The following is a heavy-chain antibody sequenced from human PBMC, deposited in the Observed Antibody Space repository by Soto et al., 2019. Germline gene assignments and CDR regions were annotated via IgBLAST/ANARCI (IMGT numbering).Heavy chain of an antibody. CDR3: SRGGWSMDV. CDR1: GGSISSSSYY. V-gene: IGHV4-39*07. D-gene: IGHD2-15*01. J-gene: IGHJ6*02. Sequence: TSESLSLTCTVSGGSISSSSYYWGWIRQPPGKGLEWIGSIYYSGSTYYNPSLKSRVTISVDTSKNQFSLKLSSVTAADTAVYYCSRGGWSMDVWGQGTTVTVSS. CDR2: IYYSGST.